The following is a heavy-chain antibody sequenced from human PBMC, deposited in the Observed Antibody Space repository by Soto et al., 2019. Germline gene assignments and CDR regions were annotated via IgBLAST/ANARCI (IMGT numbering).Heavy chain of an antibody. D-gene: IGHD6-6*01. CDR3: ATDWYSSSPVGVVSYYYYYMDV. J-gene: IGHJ6*03. CDR1: GGTFSSYT. CDR2: IIPILGIA. Sequence: QVQLVQSGAEVKKPGSSVKVSCKASGGTFSSYTISWVRQAPGQGLEWMGRIIPILGIANYDQKFQGRVKITADKYTSTDYMELSSLRSEDTAVYYCATDWYSSSPVGVVSYYYYYMDVWGKGTTVTVSS. V-gene: IGHV1-69*08.